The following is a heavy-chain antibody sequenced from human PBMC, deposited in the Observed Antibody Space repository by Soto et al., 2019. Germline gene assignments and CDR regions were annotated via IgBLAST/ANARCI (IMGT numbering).Heavy chain of an antibody. V-gene: IGHV3-30*09. CDR3: ARGRAGEPGNTRYSGMDV. Sequence: QVQLVESGGGVVQPGRSLRLSCTASEFTFSSYAMHWVRQAPGKGLEWVAGISYDGSNTNYADSVRGRFAISRDNSKNTLYLQINNLRAEDTAVLYCARGRAGEPGNTRYSGMDVWGQGTTVTVSS. CDR1: EFTFSSYA. CDR2: ISYDGSNT. D-gene: IGHD2-15*01. J-gene: IGHJ6*02.